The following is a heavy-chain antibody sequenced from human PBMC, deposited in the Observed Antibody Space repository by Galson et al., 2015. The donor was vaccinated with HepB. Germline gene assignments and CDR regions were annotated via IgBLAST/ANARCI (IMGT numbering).Heavy chain of an antibody. D-gene: IGHD2-2*01. V-gene: IGHV1-69*01. CDR3: ASRHCSSANCPGHYFYYYYMDV. CDR2: IIPVFGTT. Sequence: SCKASGDSVSTYTINWVRQVPGQGLDWMGAIIPVFGTTTYAQKFQGRVTITADESTSTAYMELSSLKYDDTAVYYCASRHCSSANCPGHYFYYYYMDVWGKGTTVTVSS. CDR1: GDSVSTYT. J-gene: IGHJ6*03.